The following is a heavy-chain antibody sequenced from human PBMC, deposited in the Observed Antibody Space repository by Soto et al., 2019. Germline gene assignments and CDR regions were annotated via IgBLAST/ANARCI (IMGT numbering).Heavy chain of an antibody. CDR3: ARDMDYGETFESRTRFTPDY. V-gene: IGHV3-21*01. J-gene: IGHJ4*02. CDR2: ISSSSSYI. Sequence: EVQLVESGGGLVKPGGSLSLSCAASGFTFSSYSMNWVRQAPGKGLEWVSSISSSSSYIYYADSVKGRFTISRDNAKNSLYLQMNSLRAEDTAVYYCARDMDYGETFESRTRFTPDYWGQGTLVTVSS. CDR1: GFTFSSYS. D-gene: IGHD4-17*01.